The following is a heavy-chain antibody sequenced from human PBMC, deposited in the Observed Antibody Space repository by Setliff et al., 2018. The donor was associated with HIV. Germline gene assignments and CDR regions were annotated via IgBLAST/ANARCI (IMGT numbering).Heavy chain of an antibody. CDR1: GFTFSDYW. CDR3: ARDTEMITTTDAFDI. D-gene: IGHD3-22*01. V-gene: IGHV3-74*01. CDR2: INNDTTIT. Sequence: GGSLRLSCAASGFTFSDYWMHWVRQAPGKGLVWVSGINNDTTITTYADSVKGRFSISRDNAKNTMYLEMNSLRAEDTAVYYCARDTEMITTTDAFDIRGPGTMVTVSS. J-gene: IGHJ3*02.